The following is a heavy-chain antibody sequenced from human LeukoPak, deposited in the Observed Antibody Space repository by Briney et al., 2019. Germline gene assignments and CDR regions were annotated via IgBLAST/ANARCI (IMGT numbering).Heavy chain of an antibody. V-gene: IGHV3-48*03. CDR3: ARDSEKQQLVRGDY. CDR1: GFTFSSYE. Sequence: GGSLRLSCAASGFTFSSYEMNWVRQAPGKGLEWVSYISSSGSTIYYADSVKGRFTISRDNAKNSLYLQMNSLRAEDTTVYYCARDSEKQQLVRGDYWGQGTLVTVSS. CDR2: ISSSGSTI. J-gene: IGHJ4*02. D-gene: IGHD6-13*01.